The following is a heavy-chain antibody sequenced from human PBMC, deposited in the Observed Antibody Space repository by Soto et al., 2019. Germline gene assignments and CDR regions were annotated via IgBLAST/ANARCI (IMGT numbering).Heavy chain of an antibody. J-gene: IGHJ3*02. D-gene: IGHD3-10*01. CDR2: IYYSGTT. CDR1: GGFVNSGGYY. V-gene: IGHV4-39*01. Sequence: SETLSLTCTVSGGFVNSGGYYWGWIRQPPGKGLEWIGSIYYSGTTYYNPSLKSRVSMSVDTSKKQFSLKLSSVTAADTAVFYCARTRENPSSVGGDFDIWGQGTMVTVSS. CDR3: ARTRENPSSVGGDFDI.